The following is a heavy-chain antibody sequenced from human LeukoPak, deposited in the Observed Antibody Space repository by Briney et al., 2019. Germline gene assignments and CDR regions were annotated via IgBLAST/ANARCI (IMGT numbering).Heavy chain of an antibody. Sequence: GASVKVSCKASGYTFTNYYMHWVRQAPGQGLEWMGIINPSGGSTSYAQKFQGRVTMTRDTSTSTVYMELSSLRSEDTAVYYCARGPRGGSGYPPPYYYYGMDVWGQGTTVTVSS. J-gene: IGHJ6*02. CDR1: GYTFTNYY. V-gene: IGHV1-46*01. CDR2: INPSGGST. CDR3: ARGPRGGSGYPPPYYYYGMDV. D-gene: IGHD2-15*01.